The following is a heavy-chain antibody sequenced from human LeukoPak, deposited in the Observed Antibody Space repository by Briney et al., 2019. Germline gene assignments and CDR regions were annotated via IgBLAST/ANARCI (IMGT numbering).Heavy chain of an antibody. CDR1: GFTFSSYW. CDR2: INSDGSST. CDR3: ARVRRDGCNYDDAFDI. J-gene: IGHJ3*02. V-gene: IGHV3-74*01. Sequence: GGSLRLSCAASGFTFSSYWMHWVRQAPGKGLVWVSRINSDGSSTSYADSVKGRFTISRDNAKNTLYLQMNSLRAEDTAVYYCARVRRDGCNYDDAFDIWGQGTMVTVSS. D-gene: IGHD5-24*01.